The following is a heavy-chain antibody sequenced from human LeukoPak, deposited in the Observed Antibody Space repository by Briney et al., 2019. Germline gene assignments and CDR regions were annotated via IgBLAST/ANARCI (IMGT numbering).Heavy chain of an antibody. V-gene: IGHV4-30-2*01. D-gene: IGHD2-21*02. CDR1: GGSISSGGYS. Sequence: SETLSLTCAVSGGSISSGGYSWSWIRQPPGKGLEWIGYIYHSGSTYYNPSLKSRVTISVDRSKNQFSLKLSSVTAADTAVYYCASIVTAIRGQYFDYWGQGTLVTVSS. CDR3: ASIVTAIRGQYFDY. CDR2: IYHSGST. J-gene: IGHJ4*02.